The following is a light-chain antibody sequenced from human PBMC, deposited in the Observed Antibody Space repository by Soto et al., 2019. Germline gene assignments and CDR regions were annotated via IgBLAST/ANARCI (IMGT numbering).Light chain of an antibody. CDR1: QSISSW. J-gene: IGKJ1*01. CDR3: QQYNDKWT. Sequence: DIPMTQSPSTLSASVGDRVTITCRASQSISSWLAWYQQKPGKAPNLLIYKASSLQSGVPSRFSGSGSGTEFPLTNSSLQPDDWATYYCQQYNDKWTFGQGTKVEIK. CDR2: KAS. V-gene: IGKV1-5*03.